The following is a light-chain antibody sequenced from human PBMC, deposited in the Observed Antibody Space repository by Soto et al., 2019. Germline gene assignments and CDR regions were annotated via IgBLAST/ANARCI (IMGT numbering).Light chain of an antibody. Sequence: DIQMTQSPSTLSASVGDRVTITCRASQSISSWLAWYQQKPGKAPKLLIYDASSLHRGVPSSFSGSGSGTEFTLAISNVQPEDVATYYCQNYYSAPETFGQGTKVDIK. V-gene: IGKV1-5*01. CDR3: QNYYSAPET. CDR2: DAS. J-gene: IGKJ1*01. CDR1: QSISSW.